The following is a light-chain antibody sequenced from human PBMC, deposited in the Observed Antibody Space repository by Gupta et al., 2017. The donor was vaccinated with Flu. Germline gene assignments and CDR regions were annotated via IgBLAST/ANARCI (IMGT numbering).Light chain of an antibody. CDR1: LGITKY. J-gene: IGKJ1*01. CDR3: QQSHSMPWA. Sequence: PSSLSASVGDRVNITCRTSLGITKYLNWYQRKAGVTPKLLIYDASHLQSGVPSRFSGSGSGTEFTLTITSLQPEDFATYFCQQSHSMPWAFGQGTKVDIK. CDR2: DAS. V-gene: IGKV1-39*01.